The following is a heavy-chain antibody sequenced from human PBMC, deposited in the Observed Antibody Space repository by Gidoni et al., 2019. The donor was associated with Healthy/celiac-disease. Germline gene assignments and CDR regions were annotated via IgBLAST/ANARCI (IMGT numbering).Heavy chain of an antibody. V-gene: IGHV3-23*01. J-gene: IGHJ4*02. CDR1: GFTFSSYA. Sequence: EVQLLESGGGLVQPGGSLSLSCAASGFTFSSYAMSWVRQAPGKGLEWVSAISGSGGSTYYADSVKGRFTISRDNSKNTLYLQMNSLRAEDTAVYYCAKAPGIAVAGTIDYWGQGTLVTVSS. D-gene: IGHD6-19*01. CDR3: AKAPGIAVAGTIDY. CDR2: ISGSGGST.